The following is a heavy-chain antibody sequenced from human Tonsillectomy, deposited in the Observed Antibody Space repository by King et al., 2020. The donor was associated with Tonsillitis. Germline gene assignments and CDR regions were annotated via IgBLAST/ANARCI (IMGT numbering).Heavy chain of an antibody. J-gene: IGHJ4*02. V-gene: IGHV1-8*02. CDR3: ARTAGTDY. Sequence: VQLVESGAEVKKPGASVKVSCKASGYTFTNYDINWVRQATGQGLEWMGWMNPNSGNAGYAQKFQDRVTMTRNTSISTAYMELNSLRSEDTAVDYCARTAGTDYWGQGTLVTVSS. CDR1: GYTFTNYD. D-gene: IGHD6-19*01. CDR2: MNPNSGNA.